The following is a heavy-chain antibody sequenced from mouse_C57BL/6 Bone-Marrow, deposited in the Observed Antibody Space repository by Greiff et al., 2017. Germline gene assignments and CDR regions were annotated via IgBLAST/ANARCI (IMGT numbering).Heavy chain of an antibody. D-gene: IGHD1-1*01. CDR1: GYTFTSYT. J-gene: IGHJ3*01. Sequence: QVQLQQSGAELARPGASVTMSCKASGYTFTSYTMHWVKQRPGQGLEWIGYINPSSGYTKYNQKFKDKATLTAAKSSSTAYMQLSSLTSEDSAVYYCARWRYYGSSPWFAYWGQGTLVTVSA. CDR2: INPSSGYT. V-gene: IGHV1-4*01. CDR3: ARWRYYGSSPWFAY.